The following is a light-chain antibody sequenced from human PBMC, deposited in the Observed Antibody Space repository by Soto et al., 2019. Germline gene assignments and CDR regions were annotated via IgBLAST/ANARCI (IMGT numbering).Light chain of an antibody. CDR3: TSYTSSSTHVV. Sequence: QSALTQPASVSGSPGQSITISCTGTSSDVGDYNYVSWYQQHPGKAPRLMIYEVINRPSEVSNRFSGSKSGNTASLTISGLQAEDEADYYCTSYTSSSTHVVFGGGTKLTVL. CDR2: EVI. J-gene: IGLJ2*01. V-gene: IGLV2-14*01. CDR1: SSDVGDYNY.